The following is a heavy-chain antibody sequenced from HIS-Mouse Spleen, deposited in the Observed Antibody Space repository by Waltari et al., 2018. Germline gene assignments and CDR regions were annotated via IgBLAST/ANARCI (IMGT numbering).Heavy chain of an antibody. D-gene: IGHD6-13*01. CDR3: AREIPYSSSWYDWYFDL. J-gene: IGHJ2*01. Sequence: QLHLQESGPRLVKPSATLSLTCTVCGGSISCSSYYWGRIGQPPGKGLEWIGSIYYSGSTYYNPSLKSRVTISVDTSKNQFSLKLSSVTAAETAVYYCAREIPYSSSWYDWYFDLWGRGTLVTVSS. CDR1: GGSISCSSYY. CDR2: IYYSGST. V-gene: IGHV4-39*07.